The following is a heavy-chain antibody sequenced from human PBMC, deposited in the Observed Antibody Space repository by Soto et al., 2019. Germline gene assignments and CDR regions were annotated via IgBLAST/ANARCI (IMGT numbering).Heavy chain of an antibody. D-gene: IGHD3-22*01. CDR1: GFTFSSYS. CDR2: ISSSSSYI. Sequence: EVQLVESGGGLVKPGGSLRLSCAASGFTFSSYSMNWVRQAPGKGLEWVSSISSSSSYIYYADSVKGRFTISRDNAKNSLYLQMNSLRAEDTAVYYCASHPRDSSGYWYLFDYWGQGTLVTVSS. V-gene: IGHV3-21*01. J-gene: IGHJ4*02. CDR3: ASHPRDSSGYWYLFDY.